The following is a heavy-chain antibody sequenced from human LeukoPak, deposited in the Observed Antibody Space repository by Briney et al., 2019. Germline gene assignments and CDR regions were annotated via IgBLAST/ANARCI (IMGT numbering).Heavy chain of an antibody. CDR1: GFTFSSYA. Sequence: GRSLRLSCAASGFTFSSYAMHWVRQAPGKGLEWVAVISYDGSNKYYADSVKGRFTISRDNSKNTLYLQVNSLRAEDTAMYYCARNILFAFDIWGQGTMVTVSS. V-gene: IGHV3-30*14. CDR2: ISYDGSNK. J-gene: IGHJ3*02. CDR3: ARNILFAFDI.